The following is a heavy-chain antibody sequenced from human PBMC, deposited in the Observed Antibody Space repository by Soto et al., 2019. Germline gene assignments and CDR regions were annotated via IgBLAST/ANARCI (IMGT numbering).Heavy chain of an antibody. Sequence: TSETLSLTCAVSGYSISSGYYWGWIRQPPGKGLEWIGSIYHSGSTYYNPSLKSRVTISVDTSKNQFSLKLSSVTAADTAVYYCARDTGYSGYVLDYWGQGTLVTVSS. V-gene: IGHV4-38-2*02. J-gene: IGHJ4*02. CDR1: GYSISSGYY. CDR2: IYHSGST. CDR3: ARDTGYSGYVLDY. D-gene: IGHD5-12*01.